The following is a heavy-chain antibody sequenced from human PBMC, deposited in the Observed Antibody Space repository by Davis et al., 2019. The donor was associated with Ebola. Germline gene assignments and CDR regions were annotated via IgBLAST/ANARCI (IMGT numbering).Heavy chain of an antibody. J-gene: IGHJ6*03. V-gene: IGHV3-23*01. Sequence: PGGSLRLSCAASGFTFSSYAMSWVRQAPGKGLEWVSAISGSGGSTYYADSVKGRFTISRDNSKNTLYLQMNSLRAEDTAVYYCANPRVPAAIPYYYYMDVWGKGTTVTVSS. CDR3: ANPRVPAAIPYYYYMDV. D-gene: IGHD2-2*02. CDR1: GFTFSSYA. CDR2: ISGSGGST.